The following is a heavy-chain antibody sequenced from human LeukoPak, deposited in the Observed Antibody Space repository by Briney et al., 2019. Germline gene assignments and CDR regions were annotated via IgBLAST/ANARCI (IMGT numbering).Heavy chain of an antibody. CDR1: GGSVSSGSYY. CDR3: ARLAGVMY. V-gene: IGHV4-61*01. J-gene: IGHJ4*02. CDR2: IYYSGST. D-gene: IGHD3-10*01. Sequence: SETLSLTCTVSGGSVSSGSYYGGWIRQPPGKGLEWIGYIYYSGSTNYNPSLKSRVTISVDTSKNQFSLKLSSVTAADTAVYYCARLAGVMYWGQGTLVTVSS.